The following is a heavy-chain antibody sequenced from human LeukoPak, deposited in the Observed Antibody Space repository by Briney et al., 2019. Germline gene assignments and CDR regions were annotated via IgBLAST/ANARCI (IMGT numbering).Heavy chain of an antibody. CDR3: AKDRAAGPPIDY. V-gene: IGHV3-30*18. Sequence: PGGSLRLSCAASGFTFSSYGMHWVRQAPGKGLEWVAVISYDGSNKYCADSVKGRFTISRDNSKNTLYLQMNSLRAEDTAVYYCAKDRAAGPPIDYWGQGTLVTVSS. D-gene: IGHD6-13*01. CDR2: ISYDGSNK. CDR1: GFTFSSYG. J-gene: IGHJ4*02.